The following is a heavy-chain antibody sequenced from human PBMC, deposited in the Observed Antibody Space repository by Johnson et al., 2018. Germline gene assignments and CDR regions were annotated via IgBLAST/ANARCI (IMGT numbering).Heavy chain of an antibody. CDR2: IIVAGTT. V-gene: IGHV3-23*04. J-gene: IGHJ4*02. D-gene: IGHD1-26*01. CDR1: GFTFSSYA. Sequence: VQLVESGGGLVQPGGSLRLSCAASGFTFSSYAMDWVRQAPGKGPEWVSAIIVAGTTYYADFVKGRFTISRDNSKNTVYLQMNNVRAEDTALYYCVREPVEGPLDYWGQGILVTVAP. CDR3: VREPVEGPLDY.